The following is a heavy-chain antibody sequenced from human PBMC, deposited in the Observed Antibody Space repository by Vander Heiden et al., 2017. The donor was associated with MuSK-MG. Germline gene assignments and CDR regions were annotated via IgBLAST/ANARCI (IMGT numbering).Heavy chain of an antibody. V-gene: IGHV4-38-2*01. CDR3: AGFGELLSHFDY. CDR2: IYHSGST. J-gene: IGHJ4*02. CDR1: GYSISSGYY. Sequence: QVQLQESGPGLVKPSETLSLTCAVSGYSISSGYYWGWIRQPPGKGLEWIGSIYHSGSTYYNPSLKSRVTISVDTSKNQFSLKLSSVTAADTAVYYCAGFGELLSHFDYWGQGTLVTVSS. D-gene: IGHD3-10*01.